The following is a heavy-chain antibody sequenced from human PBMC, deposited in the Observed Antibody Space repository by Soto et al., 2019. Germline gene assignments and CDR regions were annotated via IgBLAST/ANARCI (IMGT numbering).Heavy chain of an antibody. CDR1: GFTFDDYA. CDR2: ISWNSGSI. J-gene: IGHJ4*02. V-gene: IGHV3-9*01. CDR3: AKDMGITMVRGVINY. D-gene: IGHD3-10*01. Sequence: ESGGGLVQPGRSLRLSCAASGFTFDDYAMHWVRQAPGKGLEWVSGISWNSGSIGYADSVKGRFTISRDNAKNSLYLQMNSLRAEDTALYYCAKDMGITMVRGVINYWGQGTLVTVSS.